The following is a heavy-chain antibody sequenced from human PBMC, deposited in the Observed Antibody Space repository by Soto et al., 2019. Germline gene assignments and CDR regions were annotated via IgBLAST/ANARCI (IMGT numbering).Heavy chain of an antibody. CDR1: GYSFTSYW. CDR2: IYPGDSDT. Sequence: GEALTISCKGSGYSFTSYWIGWMRQMPGKGLEWMGIIYPGDSDTRYSPSFQCQVTISADKSISTAYLQWSSLKASDTAMYYCARSYYYDSSGYHTYYGMDVWGQGTTVTVSS. CDR3: ARSYYYDSSGYHTYYGMDV. J-gene: IGHJ6*02. D-gene: IGHD3-22*01. V-gene: IGHV5-51*01.